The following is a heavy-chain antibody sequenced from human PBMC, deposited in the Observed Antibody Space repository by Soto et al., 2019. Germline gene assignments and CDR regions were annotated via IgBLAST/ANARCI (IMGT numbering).Heavy chain of an antibody. V-gene: IGHV4-30-4*01. D-gene: IGHD2-2*01. CDR3: ATPDPYCSSTSCYANFDY. CDR2: IYYSGST. CDR1: GGSVSSGDFY. Sequence: SETLSLTCTVSGGSVSSGDFYWSWIRQPPGKGLEWIGYIYYSGSTYYNPSLKSRVIISVDTSKNQFSLKLSSVTAADTAVYYCATPDPYCSSTSCYANFDYWGQGTLVTVSS. J-gene: IGHJ4*02.